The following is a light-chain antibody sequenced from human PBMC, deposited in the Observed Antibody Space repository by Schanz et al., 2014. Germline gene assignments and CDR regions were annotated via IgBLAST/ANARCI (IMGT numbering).Light chain of an antibody. CDR2: DAF. Sequence: EIVMTQSPATLSLSPGETVTLSCRASESISTYVAWYQQKPGQAPRLLIYDAFDRATGVPARFSGGGFGTDFTLTISSLEPEDFAVYYCQQRSNWPPQFTFGGGTKVEIK. J-gene: IGKJ4*01. CDR3: QQRSNWPPQFT. V-gene: IGKV3-11*01. CDR1: ESISTY.